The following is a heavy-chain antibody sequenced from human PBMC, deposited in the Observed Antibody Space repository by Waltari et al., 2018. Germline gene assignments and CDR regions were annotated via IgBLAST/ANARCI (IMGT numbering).Heavy chain of an antibody. J-gene: IGHJ6*03. D-gene: IGHD2-15*01. CDR3: ARDYCNGGSCFFYYMDV. CDR1: GYTFTDYR. CDR2: IYPDSGVS. Sequence: VQLMQSGAEVKRPGASVKVSCKASGYTFTDYRMHWVRQAPGQGLEWMGWIYPDSGVSKYAQKFQGWVTMTRDTSISTAYMELSRLRSDDTAVYYCARDYCNGGSCFFYYMDVWGKGTTVTVSS. V-gene: IGHV1-2*04.